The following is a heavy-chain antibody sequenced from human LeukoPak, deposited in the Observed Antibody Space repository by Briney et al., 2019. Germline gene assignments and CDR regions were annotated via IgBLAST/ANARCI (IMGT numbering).Heavy chain of an antibody. CDR2: INHSGST. J-gene: IGHJ4*02. Sequence: SETLSLTCAVYGGSFSGYYWSWIRQPPGKGLEWIGEINHSGSTNYNPSLKSRVTISVDTSKNQFSLKLSSVTAADTAVYYCAREPRFDYDSSGYYTDWGQGTLVTVSS. CDR1: GGSFSGYY. D-gene: IGHD3-22*01. V-gene: IGHV4-34*01. CDR3: AREPRFDYDSSGYYTD.